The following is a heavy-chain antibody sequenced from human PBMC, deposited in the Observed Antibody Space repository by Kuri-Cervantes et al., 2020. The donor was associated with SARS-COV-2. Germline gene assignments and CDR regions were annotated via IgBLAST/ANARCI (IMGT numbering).Heavy chain of an antibody. J-gene: IGHJ6*02. Sequence: SVKVSCKASGGTFSSYAISWVRQAPGQGLEWMGGIIPILGIANYAQKFQGRVTMTEDTSTDTAYMELSSLRSEDTAVYYCATWPGWYGNYYYGMDVWGQGTTVTVSS. CDR1: GGTFSSYA. CDR3: ATWPGWYGNYYYGMDV. D-gene: IGHD6-19*01. V-gene: IGHV1-69*10. CDR2: IIPILGIA.